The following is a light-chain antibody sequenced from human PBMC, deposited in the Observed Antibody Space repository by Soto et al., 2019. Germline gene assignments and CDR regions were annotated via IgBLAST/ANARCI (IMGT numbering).Light chain of an antibody. CDR1: QSVSSSY. CDR3: QQYGSSPR. J-gene: IGKJ2*01. Sequence: EIVLTQSPGTLSLSPGERATLSCRASQSVSSSYLAWYQQKPGQAPRLLIYGASSRATGIPDRFSGSGSGTDFTLTISRLEPEDFAVYYCQQYGSSPRFGQATKLEIK. CDR2: GAS. V-gene: IGKV3-20*01.